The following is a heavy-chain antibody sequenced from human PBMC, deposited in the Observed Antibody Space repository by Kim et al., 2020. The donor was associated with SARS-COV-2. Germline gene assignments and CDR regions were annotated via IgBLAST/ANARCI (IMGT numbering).Heavy chain of an antibody. CDR3: AREHDKGIADY. D-gene: IGHD6-13*01. Sequence: SETLSLTCAVYGGSFSGYYWSWIRQPPGKGREWIGEINHSGSTNYNPSLKSRVTISVDTSKNQFSLKLSSVTAADTAVYYCAREHDKGIADYWGQGTLVTVSS. V-gene: IGHV4-34*01. J-gene: IGHJ4*02. CDR1: GGSFSGYY. CDR2: INHSGST.